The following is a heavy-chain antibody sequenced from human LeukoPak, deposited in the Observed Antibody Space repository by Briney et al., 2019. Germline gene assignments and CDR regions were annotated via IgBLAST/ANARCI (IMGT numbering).Heavy chain of an antibody. V-gene: IGHV3-21*01. D-gene: IGHD3-10*01. J-gene: IGHJ4*02. CDR2: ISDNSNYI. CDR3: ARDSPLLWPL. Sequence: GGSLRLSCAASGFTFNTYSMNWVRQAPGKGLEWVSSISDNSNYIYYSDSVEGRFTISRDNAKNSLYLQMNSLRAEDTAVYYCARDSPLLWPLWGQGTLVTVSS. CDR1: GFTFNTYS.